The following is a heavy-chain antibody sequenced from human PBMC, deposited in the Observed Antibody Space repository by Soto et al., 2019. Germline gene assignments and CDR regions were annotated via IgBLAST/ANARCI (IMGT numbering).Heavy chain of an antibody. V-gene: IGHV3-15*01. CDR2: IKSITDGGAT. J-gene: IGHJ6*02. Sequence: GGSLRLSCAASGITFSNAWMTWVRQAPGKGLEWVGRIKSITDGGATDYAAPVKGRFTISRDDSKDTLYLQMNNLRTEDTAVYHCTTDSADIVVVPATFGMDVWGQGTTVTVSS. CDR1: GITFSNAW. D-gene: IGHD2-2*01. CDR3: TTDSADIVVVPATFGMDV.